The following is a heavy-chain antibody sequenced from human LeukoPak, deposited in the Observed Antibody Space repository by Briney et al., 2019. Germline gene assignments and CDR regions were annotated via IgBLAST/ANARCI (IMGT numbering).Heavy chain of an antibody. CDR3: AKDFSVYNYDSRVLDY. D-gene: IGHD3-22*01. CDR1: GFTVSSNS. J-gene: IGHJ4*02. V-gene: IGHV3-66*03. Sequence: PGGSLRLSCTVSGFTVSSNSMSWVRQAPGKGLEWVSFIYSDNTHYSDSVKGRFTISRDNSKNTLYLQMNRLRAEDTAVYYCAKDFSVYNYDSRVLDYWGQGTLVTVSS. CDR2: IYSDNT.